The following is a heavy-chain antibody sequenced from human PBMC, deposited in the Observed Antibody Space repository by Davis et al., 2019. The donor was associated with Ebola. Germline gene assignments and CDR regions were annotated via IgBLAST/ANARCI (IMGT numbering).Heavy chain of an antibody. J-gene: IGHJ4*02. V-gene: IGHV4-34*01. D-gene: IGHD6-19*01. CDR1: GGSFSDYS. CDR2: INHRGST. Sequence: PGGSLRLSCAVYGGSFSDYSWTWIRQPPGKGLEWIGDINHRGSTNYNPSLESRVTISVDASTNQFSLRLTSVTAADTAVYYCARLQWLAYYFDYWGQGTMVTVSS. CDR3: ARLQWLAYYFDY.